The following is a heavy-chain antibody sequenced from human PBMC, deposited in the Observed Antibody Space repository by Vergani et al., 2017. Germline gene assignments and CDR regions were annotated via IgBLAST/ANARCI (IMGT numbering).Heavy chain of an antibody. Sequence: QVHLVESGGGVVQPGRSLRLSCVVSGVTSSYYGMHWVRQAPGKGLEWVAVISYDGTQKYYADSVKGRFTISRDNSKSTLYLQMNSLRTEDTAVYYCAKKSGGTPGCQIGYFREWGQGTLVTVSS. D-gene: IGHD2-15*01. CDR1: GVTSSYYG. J-gene: IGHJ1*01. CDR2: ISYDGTQK. V-gene: IGHV3-30*18. CDR3: AKKSGGTPGCQIGYFRE.